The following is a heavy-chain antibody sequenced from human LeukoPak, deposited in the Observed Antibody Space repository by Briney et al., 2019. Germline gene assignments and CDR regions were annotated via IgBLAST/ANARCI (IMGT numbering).Heavy chain of an antibody. CDR2: IYYSGNT. J-gene: IGHJ4*02. D-gene: IGHD3/OR15-3a*01. Sequence: PSETLSLTCTVSGVSISSSNSYWGWIRQPPGKGLEWIGSIYYSGNTYYNASLKSQVSISIDTSKNRFSLKLTSVTAADPAVYYCARQTGSGLFILPGGQGTLVTVSS. CDR3: ARQTGSGLFILP. V-gene: IGHV4-39*01. CDR1: GVSISSSNSY.